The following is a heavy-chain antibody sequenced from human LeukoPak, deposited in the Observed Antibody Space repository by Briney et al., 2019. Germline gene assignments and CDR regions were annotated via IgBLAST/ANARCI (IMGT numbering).Heavy chain of an antibody. Sequence: GESLKISCQGSEYSFATYWIAWLRQMPGKGLEWMGIIYPGDSDTRYSPSFQGQVTISADKSISTAYLQWSSLKASDTAMYYCAMSSSSREVYYFDYWGQGTLVTVSS. CDR1: EYSFATYW. J-gene: IGHJ4*02. V-gene: IGHV5-51*01. CDR2: IYPGDSDT. D-gene: IGHD6-13*01. CDR3: AMSSSSREVYYFDY.